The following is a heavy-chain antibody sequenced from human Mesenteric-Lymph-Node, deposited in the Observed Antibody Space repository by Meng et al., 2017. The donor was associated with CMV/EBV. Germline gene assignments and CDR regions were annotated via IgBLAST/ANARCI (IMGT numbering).Heavy chain of an antibody. CDR3: ARGIMYGDYVGY. V-gene: IGHV1-8*01. D-gene: IGHD4-17*01. J-gene: IGHJ4*02. CDR2: MNPNSGNT. CDR1: GYTFTSYD. Sequence: ASAKVSCKASGYTFTSYDINWVRQATGQGLEWMGWMNPNSGNTGYAQKFQGRVTMTRNTSISTAYMELSSLRSEDTAVYYCARGIMYGDYVGYWGQGTLVTVSS.